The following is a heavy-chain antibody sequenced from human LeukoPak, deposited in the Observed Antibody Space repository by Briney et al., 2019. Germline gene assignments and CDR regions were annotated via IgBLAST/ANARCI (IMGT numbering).Heavy chain of an antibody. CDR3: ARDYCGGDCPSAFAI. J-gene: IGHJ3*02. CDR2: IYYSGST. V-gene: IGHV4-59*12. D-gene: IGHD2-21*02. CDR1: CGSISSYY. Sequence: SETLSLTCTVSCGSISSYYWSWIRQPPGKGLGWIGYIYYSGSTNYNPSLKSRVTISVDTSKNQFSLKLSSVAAADTAVYYCARDYCGGDCPSAFAIWGQSTMVTVSS.